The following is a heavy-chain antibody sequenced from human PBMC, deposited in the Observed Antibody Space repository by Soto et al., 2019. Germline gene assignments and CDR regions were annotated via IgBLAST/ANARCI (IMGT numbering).Heavy chain of an antibody. CDR2: IYYSGST. D-gene: IGHD5-12*01. V-gene: IGHV4-30-4*01. CDR3: ARVVGWDGYNPRLGAFDI. J-gene: IGHJ3*02. CDR1: GGSISSGDYY. Sequence: PSETLSLTCTVSGGSISSGDYYWSWIRQPPGKGQEWIGYIYYSGSTYYNPSLKSRVTISVDTSKNQFSLKLRSVTAADTAVYYCARVVGWDGYNPRLGAFDIRGQGTMVTVSS.